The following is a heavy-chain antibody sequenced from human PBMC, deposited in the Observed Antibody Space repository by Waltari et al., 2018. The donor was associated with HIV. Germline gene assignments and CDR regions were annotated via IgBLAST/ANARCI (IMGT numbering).Heavy chain of an antibody. Sequence: TFSNAWMSWVRQAPGKGLEWVGRIKSKTDGGTTDYAAPVKGRFTISRDDSKNTLYLQMNSLKTEDTAVYYCTTSVSGWVDYWGQGTLVTVSS. CDR1: TFSNAW. CDR3: TTSVSGWVDY. CDR2: IKSKTDGGTT. V-gene: IGHV3-15*01. D-gene: IGHD6-19*01. J-gene: IGHJ4*02.